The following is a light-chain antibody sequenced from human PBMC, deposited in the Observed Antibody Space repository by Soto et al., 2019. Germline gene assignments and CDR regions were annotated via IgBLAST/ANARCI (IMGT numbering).Light chain of an antibody. Sequence: QSVLTQPPSASGSRGQSVTISCTGTSSDVGGYNFVSWYQQHPGKAPKVILYEVTKRPSGVPDRFSGSKSGNTASLTVSGLQTEDEAHYYCSSYAGSKNRDVFGTGTKLTVL. CDR3: SSYAGSKNRDV. CDR1: SSDVGGYNF. CDR2: EVT. V-gene: IGLV2-8*01. J-gene: IGLJ1*01.